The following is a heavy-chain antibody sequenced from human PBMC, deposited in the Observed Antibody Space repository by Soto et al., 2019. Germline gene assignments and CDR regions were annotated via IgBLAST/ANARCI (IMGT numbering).Heavy chain of an antibody. Sequence: QLQLQESGPGLVKPSETLFLTCTVSGGSISSSSYYWGWIRQPPGKGLEWIGTIYYSGNTYYNPSLKSRVTISVDTSKNQVSLKVSSVTAADTAVYYCARHPRYFSYYHYMDVWGKGTTVTVSS. D-gene: IGHD3-9*01. J-gene: IGHJ6*03. CDR3: ARHPRYFSYYHYMDV. V-gene: IGHV4-39*01. CDR2: IYYSGNT. CDR1: GGSISSSSYY.